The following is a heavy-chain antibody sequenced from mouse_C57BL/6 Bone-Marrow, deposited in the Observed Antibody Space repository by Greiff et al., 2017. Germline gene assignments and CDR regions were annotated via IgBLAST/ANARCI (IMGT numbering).Heavy chain of an antibody. V-gene: IGHV1-81*01. CDR3: ARGRNYDYDY. Sequence: QVQLKESGAELARPGASVKLSCKASGYTFTSYGISWVKQRTGQGLEWIGEIYPRSGNTYYNEKFKGKATLTADKSSSTAYMVLRSLTSEDAAVYFCARGRNYDYDYWGRGTALTVSS. D-gene: IGHD2-4*01. CDR2: IYPRSGNT. CDR1: GYTFTSYG. J-gene: IGHJ2*01.